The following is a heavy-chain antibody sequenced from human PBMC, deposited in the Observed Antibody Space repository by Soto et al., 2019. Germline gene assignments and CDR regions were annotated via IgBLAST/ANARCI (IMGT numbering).Heavy chain of an antibody. CDR1: GGSISSSNW. D-gene: IGHD5-12*01. J-gene: IGHJ4*02. Sequence: PSETLSLTCAVSGGSISSSNWWSWARQPPGKGLEWIGEIYHSGSTNYNPSLKSRVTISVDTSKNKFSLRLSSVTAADSAVYYCARARRNGYNSLPLPFDCWGQGTLVT. V-gene: IGHV4-4*02. CDR2: IYHSGST. CDR3: ARARRNGYNSLPLPFDC.